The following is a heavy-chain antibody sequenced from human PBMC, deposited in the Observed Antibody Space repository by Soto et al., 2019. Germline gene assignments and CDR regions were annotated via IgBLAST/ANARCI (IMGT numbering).Heavy chain of an antibody. J-gene: IGHJ6*04. CDR2: IDPSDSYT. CDR1: GYSFTSYW. V-gene: IGHV5-10-1*01. CDR3: ASSPFSPPGIAEALYYYYGMDV. D-gene: IGHD6-13*01. Sequence: GESLKISCKGSGYSFTSYWISWVRQMPGKGLEWMGRIDPSDSYTNYSPSFQGHVTISADKSISTAYLQWSSLKASNTALYYCASSPFSPPGIAEALYYYYGMDVWGKGTTVTVSS.